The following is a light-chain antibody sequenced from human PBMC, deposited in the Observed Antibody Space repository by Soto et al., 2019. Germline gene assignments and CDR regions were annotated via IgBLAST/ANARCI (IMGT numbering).Light chain of an antibody. CDR3: QHYDTFPWA. V-gene: IGKV1-5*03. CDR1: QSVYRW. J-gene: IGKJ1*01. Sequence: DIQRTQSPSTLSASIGDRVTITCRASQSVYRWLAWYQVKPGRAPNLLIYQASTLESGVPSRFSGSGSGTEFTLTISSLQPGDFATYYCQHYDTFPWAFGQGTKVELK. CDR2: QAS.